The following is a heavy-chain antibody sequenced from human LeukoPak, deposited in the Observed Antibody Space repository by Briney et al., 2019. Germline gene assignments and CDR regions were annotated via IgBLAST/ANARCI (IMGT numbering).Heavy chain of an antibody. CDR1: GFTFSASP. Sequence: GGSLKLSCAASGFTFSASPMHWVRQASGKGLEWVGRITGTHATAYSATVKGRFTISRDDSKNTLYLQMNSLKTEDTAVYYCTTALYDWNDVNYWGQGTLVTVSS. CDR3: TTALYDWNDVNY. D-gene: IGHD1-1*01. CDR2: ITGTHAT. J-gene: IGHJ4*02. V-gene: IGHV3-73*01.